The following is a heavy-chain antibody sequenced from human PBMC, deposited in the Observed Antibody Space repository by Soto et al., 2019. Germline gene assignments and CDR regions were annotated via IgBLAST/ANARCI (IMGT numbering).Heavy chain of an antibody. Sequence: XGSLRLCCAASGFTFGSYAMHWVRQAPGKGLEWVAVISYDGSNKYYADSVKGRFTISRDNSKNTLYLQMNSLRAEDTAVYYCARPTLTVLRFLEWLSYGLDYWGQGTLVTVSS. J-gene: IGHJ4*02. V-gene: IGHV3-30-3*01. D-gene: IGHD3-3*01. CDR2: ISYDGSNK. CDR1: GFTFGSYA. CDR3: ARPTLTVLRFLEWLSYGLDY.